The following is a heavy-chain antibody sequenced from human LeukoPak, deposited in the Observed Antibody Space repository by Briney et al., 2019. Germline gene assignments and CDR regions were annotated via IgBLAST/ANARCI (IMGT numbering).Heavy chain of an antibody. J-gene: IGHJ4*02. CDR3: ARDGRYDSSGLDY. V-gene: IGHV3-30-3*01. Sequence: GGSLRLSCAASGFTFSSYAMHWVRQAPGKGLEWVAVISYDGSNKYYADSVKGRFTISRDNSKNTLYLQMNSLRAEDTAVYYCARDGRYDSSGLDYWGQGTLVTVSS. CDR1: GFTFSSYA. CDR2: ISYDGSNK. D-gene: IGHD3-22*01.